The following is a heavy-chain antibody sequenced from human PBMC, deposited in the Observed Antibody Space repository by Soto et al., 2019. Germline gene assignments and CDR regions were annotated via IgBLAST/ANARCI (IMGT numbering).Heavy chain of an antibody. CDR3: VRGMDLYKSGF. V-gene: IGHV4-31*03. CDR1: GVSINNGNDY. CDR2: VHYSGSI. J-gene: IGHJ4*02. D-gene: IGHD1-20*01. Sequence: QVQLQESGPGLVKPSGTLSLTCTVSGVSINNGNDYWTWIRQHPGKGLEWIGHVHYSGSIHYNPSLQSRVTMSVDTSKNQVSLELSSATVADTAVYYCVRGMDLYKSGFWGQGTLVTVSS.